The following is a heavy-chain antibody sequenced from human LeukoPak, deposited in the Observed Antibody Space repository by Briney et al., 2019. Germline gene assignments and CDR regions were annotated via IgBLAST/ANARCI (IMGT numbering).Heavy chain of an antibody. CDR2: IYSSGTT. CDR1: GGSISNYY. Sequence: SETLSLTRTVSGGSISNYYWSWIRQPPGKGREWIGYIYSSGTTNYNPSLKSRVTISVDTSKKQFSLKLSSVTAADTAVYYCARLGPRVALINFYYYMDVWGKGTTVTVS. D-gene: IGHD2-15*01. V-gene: IGHV4-59*08. J-gene: IGHJ6*03. CDR3: ARLGPRVALINFYYYMDV.